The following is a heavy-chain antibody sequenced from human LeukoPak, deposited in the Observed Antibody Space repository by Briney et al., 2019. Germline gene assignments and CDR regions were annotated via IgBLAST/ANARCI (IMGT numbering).Heavy chain of an antibody. J-gene: IGHJ5*02. CDR3: ARTAIYYYDSSGYYHNWFDP. CDR1: GYSISSGYY. Sequence: SETLSLTCAVSGYSISSGYYWGWIRQRPGEGLEWIGSIYHSGSTYYNPSLKSRVTISVDTSKNQFSLKLSSVTAADTAVYYCARTAIYYYDSSGYYHNWFDPWGQGTLVTVSS. CDR2: IYHSGST. D-gene: IGHD3-22*01. V-gene: IGHV4-38-2*01.